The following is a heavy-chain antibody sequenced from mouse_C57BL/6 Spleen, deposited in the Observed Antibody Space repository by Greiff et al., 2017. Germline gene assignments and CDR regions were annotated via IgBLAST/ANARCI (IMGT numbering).Heavy chain of an antibody. Sequence: VQLVESGPGLVAPSQSLSITCTVSGFSLTSYGVSWVRQPPGKGLEWLGVIWGDGSTNFPSALISRLSISKDNSKSQVFLKLNSLQTDDTATYYCAKPGETYGSSPFAYWGQGTLVTVSA. CDR1: GFSLTSYG. CDR2: IWGDGST. V-gene: IGHV2-3*01. D-gene: IGHD1-1*01. J-gene: IGHJ3*01. CDR3: AKPGETYGSSPFAY.